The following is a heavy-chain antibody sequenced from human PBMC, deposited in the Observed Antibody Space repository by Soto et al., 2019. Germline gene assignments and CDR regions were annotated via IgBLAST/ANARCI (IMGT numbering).Heavy chain of an antibody. J-gene: IGHJ6*02. Sequence: QVQLVQSGAEVKKPGSSVKVSCTASGGAISRYGMSWVRQAPGQGLEWMGGIIPIYGSPNYAQRFKGRVTVGAFISTSTVYMTLGSLRSEGTAVIYWAGQPNDQEDYYNGMEVWGQGTPVTVSS. CDR2: IIPIYGSP. V-gene: IGHV1-69*06. CDR1: GGAISRYG. CDR3: AGQPNDQEDYYNGMEV. D-gene: IGHD2-8*01.